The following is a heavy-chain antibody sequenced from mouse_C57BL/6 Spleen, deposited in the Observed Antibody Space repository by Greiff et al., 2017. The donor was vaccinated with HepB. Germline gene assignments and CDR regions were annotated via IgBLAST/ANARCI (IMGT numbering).Heavy chain of an antibody. V-gene: IGHV1-69*01. Sequence: VQLQQPGAELVMPGASVKLSCKASGYTFTSYWMHWVKQRPGQGLEWIGEIDPSDSYTNYNQKFKGKSTLTVDKSSSTAYMQLSSLTSEDSAVYSCAGGQLRLRGGFDYWGQGTLVTVSA. CDR2: IDPSDSYT. CDR3: AGGQLRLRGGFDY. D-gene: IGHD3-2*02. CDR1: GYTFTSYW. J-gene: IGHJ3*01.